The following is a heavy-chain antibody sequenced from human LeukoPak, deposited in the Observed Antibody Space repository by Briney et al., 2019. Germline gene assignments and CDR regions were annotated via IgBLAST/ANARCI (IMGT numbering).Heavy chain of an antibody. CDR2: IYNDGRT. Sequence: GGSLRLSCAASGFTVNNKYMTWVRQAPGKGLEWVSLIYNDGRTYYADSVKGRCTISRDNSKNTRDLQMNSLIADETAVYYCTTGDDWIGGVKEPDYWGQGTLVTVSS. V-gene: IGHV3-53*01. CDR1: GFTVNNKY. D-gene: IGHD2-8*02. CDR3: TTGDDWIGGVKEPDY. J-gene: IGHJ4*02.